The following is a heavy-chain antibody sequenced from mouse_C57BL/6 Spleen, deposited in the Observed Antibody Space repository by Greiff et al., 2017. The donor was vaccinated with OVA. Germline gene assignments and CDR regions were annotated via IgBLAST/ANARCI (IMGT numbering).Heavy chain of an antibody. Sequence: QVQLTASGPGLVQPSQSLSIPCTVSGFSLTRYGVHLVRQSPGKGLELLGVIWRGGRTDYNAAFISRLSISKDNSKSQVFVKMNILQAEDTAIYYCAMYAMDDWGQGTSVTVSS. CDR1: GFSLTRYG. V-gene: IGHV2-2*01. CDR3: AMYAMDD. J-gene: IGHJ4*01. CDR2: IWRGGRT.